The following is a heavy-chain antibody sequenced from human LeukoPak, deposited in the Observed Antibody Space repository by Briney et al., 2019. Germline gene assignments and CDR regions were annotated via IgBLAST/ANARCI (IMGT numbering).Heavy chain of an antibody. D-gene: IGHD2-2*01. Sequence: GGSLRLSCAASGFTFSSYGMSWVRQAPGKGLEWVSAISGSGGSTYYADSVKGRFTISRDNSKNTLYLQMNSLRAEDTAVYYCARDWYHAIDYWGQGTLVTVSS. CDR2: ISGSGGST. V-gene: IGHV3-23*01. J-gene: IGHJ4*02. CDR3: ARDWYHAIDY. CDR1: GFTFSSYG.